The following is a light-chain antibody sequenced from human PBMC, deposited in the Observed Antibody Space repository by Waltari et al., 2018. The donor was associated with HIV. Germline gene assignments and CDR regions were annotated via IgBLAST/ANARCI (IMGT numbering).Light chain of an antibody. CDR1: SSNVGSDDL. CDR2: EVP. J-gene: IGLJ1*01. V-gene: IGLV2-23*02. Sequence: QSALTQPASVSGSPGQSITISCTGTSSNVGSDDLVSWYQQHPGEAPKLLIYEVPKRPSGVSNRFSCSKSGNTASLTTSGLQAEDEADYYCCSCPRSGIRYVFGTGTKVTVL. CDR3: CSCPRSGIRYV.